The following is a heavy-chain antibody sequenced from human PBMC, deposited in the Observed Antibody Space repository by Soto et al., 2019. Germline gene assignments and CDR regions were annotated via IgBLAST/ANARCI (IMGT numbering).Heavy chain of an antibody. CDR2: IYYSGST. D-gene: IGHD6-19*01. Sequence: SETLSLTCTVSGGSISSSSYYWGWIRQPPGKGLEWIGSIYYSGSTYYNPSLKSRVTISVDTSKNQFSLKLSSVTAADTAVYYCARHVNAPAGIAVAGTRGHGGPFDYWGQGTLVTVSS. V-gene: IGHV4-39*01. CDR1: GGSISSSSYY. J-gene: IGHJ4*02. CDR3: ARHVNAPAGIAVAGTRGHGGPFDY.